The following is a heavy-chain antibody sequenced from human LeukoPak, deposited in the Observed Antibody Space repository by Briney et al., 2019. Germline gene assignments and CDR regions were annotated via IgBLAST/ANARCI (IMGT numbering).Heavy chain of an antibody. V-gene: IGHV1-2*02. D-gene: IGHD2-2*01. Sequence: ASVKVSCKASGYTFTDYYMHWVRQAPAQGLEWMGWVNPNSGGTYYAQKFQGRVTMTKYTSISTAYMELSRLRSDDTAVYYCARESTSPSHYFDYWGQGTLVTVSS. CDR2: VNPNSGGT. CDR3: ARESTSPSHYFDY. CDR1: GYTFTDYY. J-gene: IGHJ4*02.